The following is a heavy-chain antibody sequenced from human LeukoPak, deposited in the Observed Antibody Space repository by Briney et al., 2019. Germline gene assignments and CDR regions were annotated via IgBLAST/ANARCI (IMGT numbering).Heavy chain of an antibody. D-gene: IGHD6-13*01. V-gene: IGHV4-59*01. CDR1: GDSITSSY. CDR2: IYYSGSA. Sequence: SETLSLTCTVSGDSITSSYWSWIRQPPGKGLEWIGYIYYSGSAKYNPSLKSRVTISVDTSKNQFSLKLSSVTAGDTAVYYCARAPGIAAAGTHFDFWGQGTLVTVSS. CDR3: ARAPGIAAAGTHFDF. J-gene: IGHJ4*02.